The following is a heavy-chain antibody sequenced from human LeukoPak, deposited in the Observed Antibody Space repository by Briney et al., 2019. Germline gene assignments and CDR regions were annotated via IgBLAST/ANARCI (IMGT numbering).Heavy chain of an antibody. V-gene: IGHV3-21*01. Sequence: GGSLRLSCAASGFTFSSYAMSWVRQAPGKGLEWVSSISSSSSYIYYADSVKGRFTISRDNAKNSLYLQMNSLRAEDTAVYYCARATGGDDAFDIWGQGTMVTVSS. J-gene: IGHJ3*02. CDR1: GFTFSSYA. CDR3: ARATGGDDAFDI. CDR2: ISSSSSYI. D-gene: IGHD7-27*01.